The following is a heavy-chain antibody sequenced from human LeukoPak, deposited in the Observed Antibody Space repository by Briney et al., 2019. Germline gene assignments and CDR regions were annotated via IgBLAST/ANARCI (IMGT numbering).Heavy chain of an antibody. CDR2: ISASGNNT. Sequence: GGSLRLSCAASGFTFSDYNMKWVRQAPGKGLEWVSTISASGNNTYYTDSVKGRFTISRDNSKKKLYLQMNSLRAEDTAVYYCAKGYYGSGTYGWFDPWGQGTLVTVSS. CDR1: GFTFSDYN. V-gene: IGHV3-23*01. J-gene: IGHJ5*02. D-gene: IGHD3-10*01. CDR3: AKGYYGSGTYGWFDP.